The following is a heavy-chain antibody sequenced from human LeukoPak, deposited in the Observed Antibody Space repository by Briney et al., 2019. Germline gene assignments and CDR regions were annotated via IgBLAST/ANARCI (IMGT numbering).Heavy chain of an antibody. CDR3: ARNKWFGELPFDY. V-gene: IGHV1-3*01. D-gene: IGHD3-10*01. Sequence: ASVKVSCKASGYTFTSYAMHWVRQAPGQRLEWMGWINAGNGNTKYSQKFQGRVTITWDTSASTAYMELSSLRSEDTAVYYCARNKWFGELPFDYWGQGTLVTVSS. CDR2: INAGNGNT. J-gene: IGHJ4*02. CDR1: GYTFTSYA.